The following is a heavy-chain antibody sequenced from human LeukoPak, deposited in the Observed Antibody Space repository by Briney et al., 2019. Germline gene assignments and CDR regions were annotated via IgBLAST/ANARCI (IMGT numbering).Heavy chain of an antibody. CDR3: ARGNSGSYYGFDY. Sequence: SETLSLTCTVSGGSISSYYWSWIRQPPGKGLEWIGYIYYTGSTNYNPSLKSRVTTSVDTSKNQFSLKLSSVTAADTAVYYCARGNSGSYYGFDYWGQGTLVTVSS. CDR2: IYYTGST. D-gene: IGHD1-26*01. V-gene: IGHV4-59*01. J-gene: IGHJ4*02. CDR1: GGSISSYY.